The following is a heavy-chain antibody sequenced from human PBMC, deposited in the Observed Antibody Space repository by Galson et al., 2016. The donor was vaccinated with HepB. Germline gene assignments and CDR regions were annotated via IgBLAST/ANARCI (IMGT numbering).Heavy chain of an antibody. J-gene: IGHJ6*04. CDR3: ARGTASRPGYYYALDV. Sequence: SLRLSCATSGFIFSSFAMGWVRQAPGKGLEWVSTFSARVDKPYYANSARGRVTISSDNSKKTLYLQMNSLRAEDTAVYFCARGTASRPGYYYALDVWGKGTTVTVSS. CDR1: GFIFSSFA. V-gene: IGHV3-23*01. D-gene: IGHD6-6*01. CDR2: FSARVDKP.